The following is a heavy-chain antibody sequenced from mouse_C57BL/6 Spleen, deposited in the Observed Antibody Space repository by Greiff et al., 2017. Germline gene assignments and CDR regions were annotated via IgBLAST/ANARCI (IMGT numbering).Heavy chain of an antibody. Sequence: QVQLQQSGAELVKPWSSVKLSCKASGYTFTSYWMDWVKQRPGQGLEWIGNIYPSDSETHYNQQFKNKATLTVDKSSSKAYMQLSSLTTEDSAVYYCARRGNDYYAMDYWGQGTSVTVSS. CDR2: IYPSDSET. CDR3: ARRGNDYYAMDY. CDR1: GYTFTSYW. V-gene: IGHV1-61*01. J-gene: IGHJ4*01.